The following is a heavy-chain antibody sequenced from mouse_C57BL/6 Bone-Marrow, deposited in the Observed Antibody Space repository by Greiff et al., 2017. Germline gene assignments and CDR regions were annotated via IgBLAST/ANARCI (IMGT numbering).Heavy chain of an antibody. D-gene: IGHD2-1*01. V-gene: IGHV14-4*01. J-gene: IGHJ3*01. CDR3: TTYYGNSAWFAY. CDR2: IDPENGDT. Sequence: VQLQQSGAELVRPGASVKLSCTASGFNIKDDYMHWVKQRPEQGLEWIGWIDPENGDTEYASKFQGKATITAYTSSNTAYLQLSSLTSEDTAVYYCTTYYGNSAWFAYWGQGTLVTVSA. CDR1: GFNIKDDY.